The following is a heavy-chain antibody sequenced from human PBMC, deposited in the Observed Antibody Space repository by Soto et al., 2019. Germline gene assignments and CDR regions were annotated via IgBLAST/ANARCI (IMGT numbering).Heavy chain of an antibody. CDR1: GGSISSYY. Sequence: SETLSLTCTVSGGSISSYYWSWIRQPPGKGLEWIGYIYYSGSTNYNPSLKSRVTISVDTSKNQFSLKLSSVTAADTAVYYCARAVSRPGRGRPSNLDYWGQGTLVTVSS. D-gene: IGHD3-16*01. J-gene: IGHJ4*02. V-gene: IGHV4-59*01. CDR3: ARAVSRPGRGRPSNLDY. CDR2: IYYSGST.